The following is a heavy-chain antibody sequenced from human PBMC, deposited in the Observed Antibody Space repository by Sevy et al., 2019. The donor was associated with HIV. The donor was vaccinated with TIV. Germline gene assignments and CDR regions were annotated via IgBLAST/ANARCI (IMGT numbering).Heavy chain of an antibody. CDR2: IFGSGGTT. CDR1: GITFNNYA. V-gene: IGHV3-23*01. J-gene: IGHJ3*02. Sequence: GGSLRLSCAASGITFNNYAMNWDRQAPGKGLDWVSTIFGSGGTTYYADSVKGRFTISRDNSKNTLYLQMNSLRTEDTALYYCAGGRFYSSGSFDAFDMWGQGTMVTVSS. CDR3: AGGRFYSSGSFDAFDM. D-gene: IGHD3-22*01.